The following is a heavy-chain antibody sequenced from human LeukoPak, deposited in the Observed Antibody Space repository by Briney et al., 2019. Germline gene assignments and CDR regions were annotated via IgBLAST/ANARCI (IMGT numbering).Heavy chain of an antibody. CDR3: ARDQGYGSDDAFDI. CDR2: IYTSGST. J-gene: IGHJ3*02. CDR1: GGSISSYY. V-gene: IGHV4-4*07. Sequence: PSETLSLTCTVSGGSISSYYWSWIRQPAGKGLEWIGRIYTSGSTNYNPSLKSRVTMSVDTSKNQFSLKLSSVTAADTAVYYCARDQGYGSDDAFDIWGQGTMVTVSS. D-gene: IGHD3-10*01.